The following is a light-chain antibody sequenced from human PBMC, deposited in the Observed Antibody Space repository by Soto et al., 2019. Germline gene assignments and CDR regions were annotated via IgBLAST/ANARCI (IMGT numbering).Light chain of an antibody. J-gene: IGKJ1*01. CDR1: QGVSNY. V-gene: IGKV3-11*01. Sequence: EIVLTQSPATLSLSPGERATLSCRASQGVSNYLTWYQQKPGQAPRLLIYDASNRATGIPARFSGSGSGTDFTLTISSLEPEDFAVYYCHQRSNWRTWTFGQWTKVEI. CDR3: HQRSNWRTWT. CDR2: DAS.